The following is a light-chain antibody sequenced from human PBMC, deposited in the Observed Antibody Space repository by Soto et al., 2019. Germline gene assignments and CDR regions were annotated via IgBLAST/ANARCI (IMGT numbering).Light chain of an antibody. Sequence: MTQSPLSLPVTPGEPASITCRASQGISSWLAWYQQKPGKAPNLLIYAASSLHSGVPSRFSGSGSGTDFTLTISSLQPEDFATYYCQQANSFPLTFGGGTKVDIK. J-gene: IGKJ4*01. CDR3: QQANSFPLT. CDR1: QGISSW. V-gene: IGKV1-12*01. CDR2: AAS.